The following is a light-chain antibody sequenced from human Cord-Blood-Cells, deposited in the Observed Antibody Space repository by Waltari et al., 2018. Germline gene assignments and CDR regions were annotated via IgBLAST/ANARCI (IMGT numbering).Light chain of an antibody. J-gene: IGLJ3*02. V-gene: IGLV7-43*01. CDR3: LLYYGGAWV. Sequence: QTVVTQEPSLTVSPGGTVTLTCASGTGAATSGYYQNWFQQKPGQAPRALIYSTSNKHPWTPARFSGSLLGGKAALTLSGVQPEDEAEYYCLLYYGGAWVFGGGTKLTVL. CDR1: TGAATSGYY. CDR2: STS.